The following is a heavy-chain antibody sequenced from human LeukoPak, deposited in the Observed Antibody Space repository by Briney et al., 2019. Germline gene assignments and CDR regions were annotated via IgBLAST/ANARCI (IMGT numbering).Heavy chain of an antibody. CDR1: GFTFSSYE. CDR3: ARGGRAVTGTGAFDI. CDR2: ISSSGSTI. V-gene: IGHV3-48*03. Sequence: GGSLRLSCAASGFTFSSYEMNWVRQAPGKGLEWVSYISSSGSTIYYADSVKGRFTISRDNAKNSLYLQMNSLRAEDTAVYYCARGGRAVTGTGAFDIWGQGTMVTVSS. J-gene: IGHJ3*02. D-gene: IGHD6-19*01.